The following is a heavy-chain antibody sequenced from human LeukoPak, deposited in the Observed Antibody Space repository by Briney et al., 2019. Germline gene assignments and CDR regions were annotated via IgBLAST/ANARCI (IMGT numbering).Heavy chain of an antibody. D-gene: IGHD5-18*01. CDR2: INPSGGST. Sequence: GASVKVSCKASGYTFTSYYMHWVRQAPGQGLEWIGIINPSGGSTSYAQKFQGRVTMTRDTSTSTVYMELSSLRSEDTAVYYCARLRTEGGYSYGQPFDYWGQGTLVTVSS. V-gene: IGHV1-46*01. CDR3: ARLRTEGGYSYGQPFDY. CDR1: GYTFTSYY. J-gene: IGHJ4*02.